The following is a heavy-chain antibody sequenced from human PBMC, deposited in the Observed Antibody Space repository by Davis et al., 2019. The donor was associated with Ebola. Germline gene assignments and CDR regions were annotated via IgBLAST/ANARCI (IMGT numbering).Heavy chain of an antibody. J-gene: IGHJ4*02. CDR1: GFTFSSYA. CDR3: ARGGFYFY. V-gene: IGHV3-30-3*01. D-gene: IGHD3-22*01. Sequence: GGSLRLSCAASGFTFSSYAMHWVRQAPGKGLEWVAVISYDGSNKYYADSVKGRFTISRDNSKNTLYLQMNSLRAEDTAVYYCARGGFYFYWGQGTLVTVSS. CDR2: ISYDGSNK.